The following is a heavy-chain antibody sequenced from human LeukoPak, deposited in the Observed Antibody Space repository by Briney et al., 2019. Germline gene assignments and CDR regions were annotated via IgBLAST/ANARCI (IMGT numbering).Heavy chain of an antibody. V-gene: IGHV4-34*01. D-gene: IGHD4-11*01. CDR2: INHSGST. Sequence: KRSETLSLTCAVYGGSFSGYYWSWIRQPPGKGLEWIGEINHSGSTNYNPSLKSRGTISVDTSKNQFSLKLSSVTAADTAVYYCARGGNYTLHHSGSHFDYWGQGTLVTVSS. J-gene: IGHJ4*02. CDR1: GGSFSGYY. CDR3: ARGGNYTLHHSGSHFDY.